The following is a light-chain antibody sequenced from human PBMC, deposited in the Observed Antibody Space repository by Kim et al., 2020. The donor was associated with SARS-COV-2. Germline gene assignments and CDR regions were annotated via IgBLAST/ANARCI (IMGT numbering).Light chain of an antibody. CDR2: GAT. Sequence: VSPEETASLSCKASQRISGNLAWYQQRPGQTPRLLIYGATSRAPGVPVRFSGSQSGTEFNLTISSLQSEDFAVYYCQQYNNWPPVAFGQGTRLEI. J-gene: IGKJ2*01. CDR1: QRISGN. V-gene: IGKV3-15*01. CDR3: QQYNNWPPVA.